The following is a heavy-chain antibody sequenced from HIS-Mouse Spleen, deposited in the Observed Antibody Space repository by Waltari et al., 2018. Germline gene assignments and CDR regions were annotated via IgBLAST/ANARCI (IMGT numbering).Heavy chain of an antibody. CDR3: ASSGYCTNGVCYAFDI. V-gene: IGHV4-39*07. CDR2: IYYSGST. D-gene: IGHD2-8*01. Sequence: QLQLQESGPGLVKPSETLSLTCPVSGGSISSSSYYWGWIRQPPGKGLEWIGSIYYSGSTYYNPSLKSRVTISVDTSKNQFSLKLSSVTAADTAVYYCASSGYCTNGVCYAFDIWGQGTMVTVSS. CDR1: GGSISSSSYY. J-gene: IGHJ3*02.